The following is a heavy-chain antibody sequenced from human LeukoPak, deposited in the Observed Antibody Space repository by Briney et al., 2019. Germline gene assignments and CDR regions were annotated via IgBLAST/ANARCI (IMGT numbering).Heavy chain of an antibody. D-gene: IGHD6-25*01. Sequence: SESLSLTCTVSGGSISSYYWSWIRQPPGKGREWIGFVYATGTTNYNPSLKSRLSISVDSSKNQFSLNLSPVTAADTAVYYCARQPAADPHTRYFFDYWGQGTLVSVSS. CDR2: VYATGTT. CDR1: GGSISSYY. J-gene: IGHJ4*02. CDR3: ARQPAADPHTRYFFDY. V-gene: IGHV4-59*08.